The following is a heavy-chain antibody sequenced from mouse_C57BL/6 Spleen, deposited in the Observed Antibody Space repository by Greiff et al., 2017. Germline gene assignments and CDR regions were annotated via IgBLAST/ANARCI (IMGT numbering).Heavy chain of an antibody. Sequence: EVKLVESGGDLVKPGGSLKLSCAASGFTFSSYGMSWVRQTPDKRLEWVATISSGGSYTYYPDSVKGRFTISRDNAKNTLYLQMSSLKSEDTAMYYCARPYGSSRFDYWGQGTTLTVSS. D-gene: IGHD1-1*01. CDR1: GFTFSSYG. J-gene: IGHJ2*01. V-gene: IGHV5-6*01. CDR2: ISSGGSYT. CDR3: ARPYGSSRFDY.